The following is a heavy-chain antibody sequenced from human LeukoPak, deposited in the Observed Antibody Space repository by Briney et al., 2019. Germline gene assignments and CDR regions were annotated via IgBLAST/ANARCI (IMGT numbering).Heavy chain of an antibody. CDR1: GFTFSIYG. Sequence: GGSLRLSCAASGFTFSIYGMSWVRQAPGRGLEWVSAMSGSGGSTYYADSVKDRFTISRDNSKNTLYLQMNSLRAEDTAVYYCAKDGYYDSSAYYYVRYFDLWGRGTLVTVSS. J-gene: IGHJ2*01. V-gene: IGHV3-23*01. CDR3: AKDGYYDSSAYYYVRYFDL. CDR2: MSGSGGST. D-gene: IGHD3-22*01.